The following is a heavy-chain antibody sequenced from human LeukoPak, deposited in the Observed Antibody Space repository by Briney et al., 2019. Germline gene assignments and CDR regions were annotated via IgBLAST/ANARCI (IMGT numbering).Heavy chain of an antibody. D-gene: IGHD4-17*01. V-gene: IGHV3-33*01. J-gene: IGHJ3*02. CDR1: GFTFSSYG. CDR3: ARDPGDYVGNDAFDI. CDR2: IWYDGSNK. Sequence: GGSLRLSCAASGFTFSSYGMHWVRQAPGKGLEWVAAIWYDGSNKYYADSVKGRFTVSRDNSKNTVYLQMNSPRAEDTAVYYCARDPGDYVGNDAFDIWGQGTMVTVSS.